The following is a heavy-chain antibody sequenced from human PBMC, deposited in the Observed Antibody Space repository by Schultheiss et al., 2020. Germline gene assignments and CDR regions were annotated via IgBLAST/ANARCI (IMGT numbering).Heavy chain of an antibody. CDR1: GGSISSYY. V-gene: IGHV4-59*08. D-gene: IGHD6-19*01. CDR3: ARTPLYSSGWSALDY. J-gene: IGHJ4*02. CDR2: IYDSGTT. Sequence: SETLSLTCTVSGGSISSYYWSWIRQPPGKGLEWIGYIYDSGTTNYDPSLKSRVTISVDTSKNQFSLKLSSVTAADTAVYYCARTPLYSSGWSALDYWGQGTLVTLSS.